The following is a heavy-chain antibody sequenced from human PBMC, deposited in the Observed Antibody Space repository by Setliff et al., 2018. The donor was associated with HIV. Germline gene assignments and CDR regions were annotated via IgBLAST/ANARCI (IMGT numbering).Heavy chain of an antibody. D-gene: IGHD3-22*01. J-gene: IGHJ4*02. Sequence: SETLSLTCTVSGYSISSGYYWGWIRQPPGKGLEWIGSIYHSGSTYYNPSLKSRVTIPVDTSKNQFSLKLSSVTAADTAVYYCARGGSYDTFDYWGQGTLVTVSS. CDR2: IYHSGST. V-gene: IGHV4-38-2*02. CDR3: ARGGSYDTFDY. CDR1: GYSISSGYY.